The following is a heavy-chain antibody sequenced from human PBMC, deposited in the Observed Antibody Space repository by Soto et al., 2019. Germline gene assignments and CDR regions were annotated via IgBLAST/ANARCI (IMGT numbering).Heavy chain of an antibody. CDR1: GYTFTSYY. CDR3: ARDDLPNYDFWSGYSLRDFDI. J-gene: IGHJ3*02. V-gene: IGHV1-46*01. Sequence: ASVKVSCKASGYTFTSYYMHWVRQAPGQGLEWMGIISPSGGSTSYAQKFQGRVTMTRDTSTSTVYMELSSLRSEDTAVYYCARDDLPNYDFWSGYSLRDFDISGPGTIVTVSS. D-gene: IGHD3-3*01. CDR2: ISPSGGST.